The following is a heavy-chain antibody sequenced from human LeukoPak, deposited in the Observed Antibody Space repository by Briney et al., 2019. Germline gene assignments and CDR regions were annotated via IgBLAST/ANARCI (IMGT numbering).Heavy chain of an antibody. CDR1: GFTFTSYA. CDR2: ISSNDRYI. J-gene: IGHJ6*02. Sequence: PGGSLRLSCAASGFTFTSYAMSWVRQAPGKGLEWVSSISSNDRYIYYADSVKGRFTISRDNAKNSLFLQMNSLRADDTAVYYCATLHDCYFCAMDVWGQGTTVTVSS. D-gene: IGHD3-3*01. V-gene: IGHV3-21*01. CDR3: ATLHDCYFCAMDV.